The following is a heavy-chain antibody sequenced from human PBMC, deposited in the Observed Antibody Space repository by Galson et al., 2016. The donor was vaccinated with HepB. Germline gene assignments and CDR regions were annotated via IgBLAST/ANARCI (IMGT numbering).Heavy chain of an antibody. D-gene: IGHD2-2*01. CDR2: INSDGSDT. V-gene: IGHV3-74*03. CDR3: AKGFCISTSCYAGFAGYHYSDV. J-gene: IGHJ6*03. Sequence: SLRLSCAASGFNFASYWMHWVRQGPGKGLVWVSRINSDGSDTTYADSVKGRFTISRDNAKNTLYLQMNSLRAEDTAVYYCAKGFCISTSCYAGFAGYHYSDVWGKVTTVTVSS. CDR1: GFNFASYW.